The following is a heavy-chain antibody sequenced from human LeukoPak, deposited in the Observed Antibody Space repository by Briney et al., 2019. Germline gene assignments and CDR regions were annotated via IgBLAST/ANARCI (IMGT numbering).Heavy chain of an antibody. Sequence: SETLSLTCTVSGGSISIYYWSWIRQPPGKGLEWIGYIYHSGSTNYNPSLKSRVTISVDTSKNQFSLKLSSVTAADTAVYYCARLYGWDWGQGTLVTVSS. CDR1: GGSISIYY. D-gene: IGHD6-19*01. CDR2: IYHSGST. V-gene: IGHV4-59*08. J-gene: IGHJ4*02. CDR3: ARLYGWD.